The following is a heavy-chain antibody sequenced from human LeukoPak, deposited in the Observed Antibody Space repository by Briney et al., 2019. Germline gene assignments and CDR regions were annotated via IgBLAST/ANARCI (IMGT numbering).Heavy chain of an antibody. CDR2: IGTAGDT. CDR3: AKEVAYGDYLAPFDY. J-gene: IGHJ4*02. D-gene: IGHD4-17*01. V-gene: IGHV3-13*01. Sequence: PGGSLRLSCAASGFTFSSYDMHWVRQATGKGLEWVSAIGTAGDTYYPGSVKGRFTISRENAKNSLYLQMNSLRAEDTAVYYCAKEVAYGDYLAPFDYWGQGTLVTVSS. CDR1: GFTFSSYD.